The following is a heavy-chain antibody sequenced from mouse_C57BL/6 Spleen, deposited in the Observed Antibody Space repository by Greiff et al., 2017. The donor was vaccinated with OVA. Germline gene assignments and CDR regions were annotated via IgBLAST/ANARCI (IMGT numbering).Heavy chain of an antibody. J-gene: IGHJ3*01. V-gene: IGHV1-15*01. CDR3: TLPLWFAY. Sequence: QVHVKQSGAELVRPGASVTLSCKASGYTFTDYEMHWVKQTPVHGLEWIGAIDPETGGTAYNQKFKGKAILTADKSSSTAYMELRSLTSEDSAVYYCTLPLWFAYWGQGTLVTVSA. CDR1: GYTFTDYE. CDR2: IDPETGGT.